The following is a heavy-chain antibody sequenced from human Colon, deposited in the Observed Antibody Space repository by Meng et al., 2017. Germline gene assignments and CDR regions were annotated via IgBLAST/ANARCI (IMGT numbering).Heavy chain of an antibody. CDR3: ASDRFHRDY. CDR1: GGSVSSGSHY. J-gene: IGHJ4*02. Sequence: QGPLQESGPGLVRPPETLSLTCTVSGGSVSSGSHYWSWIRQPPGKGLEFIAYVYYSGTTNYNPSLKSRVTTSVDTSKSQFSLKLSSVTAADTAVYFCASDRFHRDYWGQGTLVTVSS. V-gene: IGHV4-61*01. CDR2: VYYSGTT.